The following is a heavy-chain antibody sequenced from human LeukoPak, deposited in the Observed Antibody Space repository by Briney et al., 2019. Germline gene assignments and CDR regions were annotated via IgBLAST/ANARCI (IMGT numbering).Heavy chain of an antibody. CDR3: ARGAEAETSPLDF. D-gene: IGHD6-13*01. Sequence: ASVKVSCKASGYIFSDYYMHWVRQAPGQGLEWLGWINPKSGAADYGQQFRGRVTMTWDTSINTDYMEMKRVTSDDTAVYYCARGAEAETSPLDFWGQGTLVIVS. J-gene: IGHJ4*02. CDR1: GYIFSDYY. CDR2: INPKSGAA. V-gene: IGHV1-2*02.